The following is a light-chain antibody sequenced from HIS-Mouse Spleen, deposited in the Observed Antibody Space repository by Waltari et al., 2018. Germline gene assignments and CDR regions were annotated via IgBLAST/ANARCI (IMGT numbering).Light chain of an antibody. CDR1: QSVSSY. CDR2: DAS. Sequence: DTATLSCRASQSVSSYLAWYQQKPGQAPRLPIYDASNRATGIPARFSGSGSGTDFTLTISSLEPEDFAVYYCQQRSNWPYTFGQGTKLEIK. CDR3: QQRSNWPYT. V-gene: IGKV3-11*01. J-gene: IGKJ2*01.